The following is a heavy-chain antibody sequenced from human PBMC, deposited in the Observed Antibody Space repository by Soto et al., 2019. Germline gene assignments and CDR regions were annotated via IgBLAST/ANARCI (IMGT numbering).Heavy chain of an antibody. CDR2: INHRGGT. CDR3: ARGKDYGDRARYYFDY. V-gene: IGHV4-34*01. D-gene: IGHD4-17*01. J-gene: IGHJ4*02. Sequence: KPSETLSLTCAVYGGSFSDYYWSWIRQSPGKGLEWIGEINHRGGTNYNPSLKSRVTISVDTSKNQFSLKLSSVTAADTAVYYCARGKDYGDRARYYFDYWGQGTLVTVSS. CDR1: GGSFSDYY.